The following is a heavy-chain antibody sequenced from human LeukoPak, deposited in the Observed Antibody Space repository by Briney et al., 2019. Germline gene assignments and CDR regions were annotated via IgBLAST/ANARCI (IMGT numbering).Heavy chain of an antibody. Sequence: GASVKVSCKASGGTFNSYGIIWVRQAPGQGLEWMGGIIPILDTANYAQKFQGRVTITADESTSTAYMELSSLRSEDTAVYYCARSRQLGVTPLPGYWGQGTLVTVSS. V-gene: IGHV1-69*13. CDR3: ARSRQLGVTPLPGY. D-gene: IGHD2-21*02. CDR2: IIPILDTA. J-gene: IGHJ4*02. CDR1: GGTFNSYG.